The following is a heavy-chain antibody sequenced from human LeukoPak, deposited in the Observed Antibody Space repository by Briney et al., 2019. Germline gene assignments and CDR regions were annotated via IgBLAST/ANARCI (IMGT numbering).Heavy chain of an antibody. CDR3: TTEGYSYGYHSFDY. Sequence: GGSLRLSCTASGFTFGDYAMSWFRQAPGKGLEWVGFIKSTTDGRTTHYAAPVTGRFTISTDDSKNTMYLQMNTLQTDDTAVYYCTTEGYSYGYHSFDYWSQGTLVTVSS. D-gene: IGHD5-18*01. CDR2: IKSTTDGRTT. V-gene: IGHV3-49*03. CDR1: GFTFGDYA. J-gene: IGHJ4*02.